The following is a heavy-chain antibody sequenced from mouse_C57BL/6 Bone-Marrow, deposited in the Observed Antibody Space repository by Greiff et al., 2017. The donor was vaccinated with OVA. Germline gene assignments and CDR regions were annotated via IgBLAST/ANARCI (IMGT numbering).Heavy chain of an antibody. CDR1: GFTFSDYG. CDR2: ISNLAYSI. J-gene: IGHJ3*01. V-gene: IGHV5-15*01. Sequence: EVKLMESGGGLVQPGGSLKLSCAASGFTFSDYGMAWVRQAPRKGPEWVAFISNLAYSIYYADTVTGRFTISRENAKNTLYLEMSRLGSEDTAMYYCASLGSSYVGFAYWGQGTLVTVSA. D-gene: IGHD1-1*01. CDR3: ASLGSSYVGFAY.